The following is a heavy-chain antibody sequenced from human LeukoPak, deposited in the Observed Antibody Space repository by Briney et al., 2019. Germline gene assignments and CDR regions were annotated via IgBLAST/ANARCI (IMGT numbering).Heavy chain of an antibody. CDR3: SRDPRSLDY. Sequence: PGGSLRLSCAASGFTFSSYAMNWVRQAPGKGLEWVSSISSSGDRTYYADSVKGRFTISRDNFKNTLYLQMYSLRVEDTGIYYCSRDPRSLDYWGQGALVTVSS. CDR2: ISSSGDRT. J-gene: IGHJ4*02. CDR1: GFTFSSYA. V-gene: IGHV3-23*01.